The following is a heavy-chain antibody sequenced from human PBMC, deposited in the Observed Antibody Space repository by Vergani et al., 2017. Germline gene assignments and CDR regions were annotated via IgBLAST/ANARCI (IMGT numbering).Heavy chain of an antibody. CDR1: GFGFKNFA. D-gene: IGHD3-22*01. CDR3: ARDLTDIFVSSSDYSHLLYY. J-gene: IGHJ4*02. V-gene: IGHV3-30*03. Sequence: QVSLVESGGGVVKPGRSLTLTCSASGFGFKNFAMHWVRQAPGKGLQWVATISKDGTHDYYEPSVRGRFAVSRDNFKNTMYLQMDRLTTEDTAVYFCARDLTDIFVSSSDYSHLLYYWVQGILVTVSS. CDR2: ISKDGTHD.